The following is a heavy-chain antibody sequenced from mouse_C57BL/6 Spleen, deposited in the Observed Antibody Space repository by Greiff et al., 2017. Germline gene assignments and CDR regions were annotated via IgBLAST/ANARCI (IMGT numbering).Heavy chain of an antibody. CDR2: IDPSDSYT. Sequence: QVQLQQPGAELVKPGASVKLSCKASGYTFTSYWMQWVKQRPGQGLEWIGEIDPSDSYTNYNQKFKGKATLTVDTSSSTAYMQLSSLTSEDSAGYYCARSDFYYYGSRGWYFDVWGTGTTVTVSS. D-gene: IGHD1-1*01. CDR1: GYTFTSYW. CDR3: ARSDFYYYGSRGWYFDV. V-gene: IGHV1-50*01. J-gene: IGHJ1*03.